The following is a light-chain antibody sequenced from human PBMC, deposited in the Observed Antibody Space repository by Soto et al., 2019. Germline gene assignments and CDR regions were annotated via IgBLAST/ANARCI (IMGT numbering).Light chain of an antibody. CDR3: LPYYRLFS. V-gene: IGKV1-33*01. Sequence: DIQLTQSSSPLSASVGDRVTITSQASLRINDCVTCYQQKPGKAPKLLNYYASTLETGAPSRFSGRGSAIAFTFTTSSPTNEDVETSLGLPYYRLFSFGPGTKVDIK. CDR1: LRINDC. J-gene: IGKJ3*01. CDR2: YAS.